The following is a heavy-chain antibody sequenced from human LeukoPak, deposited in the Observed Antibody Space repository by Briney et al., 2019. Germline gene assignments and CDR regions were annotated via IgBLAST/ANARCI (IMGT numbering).Heavy chain of an antibody. Sequence: GESLKISCKTSGYIFSDYWIAWVRQTPGKGLEWMGNIYPHDSHVKYSPSFQGHVTMSVDKSVSAAYLQWNTLKASDTATYFCTRREYNDYWTPFPFWGQGTQVTVSS. J-gene: IGHJ4*02. D-gene: IGHD2/OR15-2a*01. CDR1: GYIFSDYW. V-gene: IGHV5-51*01. CDR3: TRREYNDYWTPFPF. CDR2: IYPHDSHV.